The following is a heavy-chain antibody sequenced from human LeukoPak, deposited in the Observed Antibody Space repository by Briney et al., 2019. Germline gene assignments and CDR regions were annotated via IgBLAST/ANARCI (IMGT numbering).Heavy chain of an antibody. J-gene: IGHJ6*02. V-gene: IGHV3-7*01. CDR3: ATYAHWVAGDV. CDR2: MNQDGSEN. D-gene: IGHD2-2*01. CDR1: GFTFSDSL. Sequence: GGSLRLSCAASGFTFSDSLMSWVRPAPGKGLEGVANMNQDGSENGYVDSVKGRFTISRDNASNSLYLQMGSLRAEDTAVYYCATYAHWVAGDVWGQGTTVTVSS.